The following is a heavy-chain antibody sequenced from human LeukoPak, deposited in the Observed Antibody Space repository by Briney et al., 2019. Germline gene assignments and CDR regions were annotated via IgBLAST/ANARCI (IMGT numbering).Heavy chain of an antibody. Sequence: PGGSLRLSCAASGFTFSSYWMSWVRQAPGKGLEWVANIKQDGSEKYYVDSVKGRFTISRDNAENSLYLQMNSLRAEDTAVYYCARLRRIAARPSHFDYWGQGTLVTVSS. CDR3: ARLRRIAARPSHFDY. J-gene: IGHJ4*02. CDR2: IKQDGSEK. V-gene: IGHV3-7*01. D-gene: IGHD6-6*01. CDR1: GFTFSSYW.